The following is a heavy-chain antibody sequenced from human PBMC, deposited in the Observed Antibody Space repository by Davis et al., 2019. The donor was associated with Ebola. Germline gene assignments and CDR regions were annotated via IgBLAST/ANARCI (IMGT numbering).Heavy chain of an antibody. J-gene: IGHJ4*02. CDR1: GFTFSSYW. CDR3: ARSSYQPDW. Sequence: PGGSLRLSCAASGFTFSSYWMHWVRQTPGKGLVRVSRINTDGSFTDYADSVKGRFTISRDNARNTVSLQMNSLRAEDTALYYCARSSYQPDWWGQGTLVTVSS. D-gene: IGHD2-2*01. CDR2: INTDGSFT. V-gene: IGHV3-74*01.